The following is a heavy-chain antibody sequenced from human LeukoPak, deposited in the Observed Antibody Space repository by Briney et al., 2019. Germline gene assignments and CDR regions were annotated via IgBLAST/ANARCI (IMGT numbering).Heavy chain of an antibody. CDR1: GVTFSPPA. J-gene: IGHJ4*02. Sequence: PLKGSCKASGVTFSPPAVPWVRHARGRLQWIGWIVNGAGNTDYAQNLRERVTITRDMSTDTSYMELRSLRSEDTAVYYCATGDMEGADPIPFNYWGQGTLVAVSS. CDR3: ATGDMEGADPIPFNY. D-gene: IGHD1-1*01. CDR2: IVNGAGNT. V-gene: IGHV1-58*01.